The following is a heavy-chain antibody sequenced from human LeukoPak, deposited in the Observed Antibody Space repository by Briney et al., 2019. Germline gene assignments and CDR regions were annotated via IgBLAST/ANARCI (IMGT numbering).Heavy chain of an antibody. CDR1: GGSISSYY. V-gene: IGHV4-59*01. CDR2: IYYSGST. Sequence: SETLSLTCTVSGGSISSYYWSWIRQPPGKGLEWIGYIYYSGSTNYSPSLKSRVTISVDTSQNQFSLKLSSVTAADTAVYYCARDQWELPAYWGQGTLVTVSS. J-gene: IGHJ4*02. CDR3: ARDQWELPAY. D-gene: IGHD1-26*01.